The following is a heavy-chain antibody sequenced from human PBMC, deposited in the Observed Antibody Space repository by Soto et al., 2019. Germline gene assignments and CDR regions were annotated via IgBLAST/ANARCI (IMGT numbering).Heavy chain of an antibody. D-gene: IGHD3-10*01. CDR1: GGSISTGGYY. V-gene: IGHV4-31*03. J-gene: IGHJ4*02. CDR2: IYYSGST. Sequence: QVQLQESGPGLVKPSQTLSLTCTVSGGSISTGGYYWTWIRQHPGKGLEWIGYIYYSGSTYYNPSLKSRVTMSVDTSKNQFSLKLSSVTAADTAVYYCARGLSGTLFDNWGQGTLVTVSS. CDR3: ARGLSGTLFDN.